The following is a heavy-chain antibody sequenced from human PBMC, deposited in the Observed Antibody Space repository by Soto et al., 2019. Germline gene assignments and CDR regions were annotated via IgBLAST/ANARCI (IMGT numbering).Heavy chain of an antibody. CDR1: GFTFSYYW. CDR2: IHSDGSST. D-gene: IGHD2-21*02. Sequence: EVQLVESEGGLVQPGGSLRLSCAASGFTFSYYWMHWVRQAPGQGLVWVSRIHSDGSSTTYADSVKGRFTISRDNAKNTLYLQMNSLRGEDTAVYYCARGDGGAFDLWGQGTMVTVSS. V-gene: IGHV3-74*01. CDR3: ARGDGGAFDL. J-gene: IGHJ3*01.